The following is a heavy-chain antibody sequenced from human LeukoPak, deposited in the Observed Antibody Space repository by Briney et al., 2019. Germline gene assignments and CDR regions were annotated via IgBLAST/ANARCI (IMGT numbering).Heavy chain of an antibody. CDR3: AKYSGYEYYYHYYMDV. CDR2: ISNTGIST. V-gene: IGHV3-23*01. CDR1: GFTFSNAW. J-gene: IGHJ6*03. D-gene: IGHD5-12*01. Sequence: GGSLRLSCAASGFTFSNAWMSWVRQAPGKGLEWVSGISNTGISTYYADSVKGRFSISKDNSKSTLYLQMNSLRAEDTAVYYCAKYSGYEYYYHYYMDVWGKGTTVTISS.